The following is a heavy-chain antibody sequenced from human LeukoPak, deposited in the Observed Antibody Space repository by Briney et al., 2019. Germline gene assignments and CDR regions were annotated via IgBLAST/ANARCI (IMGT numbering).Heavy chain of an antibody. J-gene: IGHJ6*03. D-gene: IGHD4-17*01. CDR3: ASTSNYGDTYYYYYCYYMDV. CDR2: INPNSGGT. CDR1: GYTFTGYY. Sequence: ASVKVSCKASGYTFTGYYMHWVRQAPGQGLEWMGWINPNSGGTNYAQKFQGRVTMTRDTSISTAYMELSRLRSDDTAVYYCASTSNYGDTYYYYYCYYMDVWGKGTKVTVSS. V-gene: IGHV1-2*02.